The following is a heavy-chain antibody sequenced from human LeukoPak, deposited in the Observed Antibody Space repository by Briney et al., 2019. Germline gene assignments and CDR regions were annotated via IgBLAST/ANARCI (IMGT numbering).Heavy chain of an antibody. D-gene: IGHD3-16*01. V-gene: IGHV1-18*01. CDR1: GYTFTTYG. Sequence: ASVKVSCKASGYTFTTYGIGWVRQAPGQGLEWMGWISGYNGNTNYAQKFQDRVTMTTDTSTSTAYMELRSLRSDDTAVYYCARTSHESVLYWSDPWGQGTLVNVSS. CDR3: ARTSHESVLYWSDP. J-gene: IGHJ5*02. CDR2: ISGYNGNT.